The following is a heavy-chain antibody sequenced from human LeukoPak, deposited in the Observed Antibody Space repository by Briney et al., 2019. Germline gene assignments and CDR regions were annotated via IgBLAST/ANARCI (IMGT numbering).Heavy chain of an antibody. Sequence: GGSLRLSCAASGFTFSSNWMHWVRQAPGKGLVWVSRINEDGSTTNYADSVKGRFTISRDNAKNSLYLQMNSLRAEDTALYYCAKDICSSTSCYKGMDVWGQGTTVTVSS. J-gene: IGHJ6*02. CDR3: AKDICSSTSCYKGMDV. D-gene: IGHD2-2*02. V-gene: IGHV3-74*01. CDR2: INEDGSTT. CDR1: GFTFSSNW.